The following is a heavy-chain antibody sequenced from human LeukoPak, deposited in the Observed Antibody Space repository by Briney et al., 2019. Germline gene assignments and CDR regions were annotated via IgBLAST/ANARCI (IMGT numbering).Heavy chain of an antibody. Sequence: PGGSLRLSCAASGFTFSSYWMSWVRQAPGKGPEWVANIKEDGSQKYYVDSVKGRFTISRDNAKNSLYLRMNSLRVEDTAVYYCAREIPRGAIHLDYWGQGTLVTVSS. CDR3: AREIPRGAIHLDY. CDR2: IKEDGSQK. V-gene: IGHV3-7*01. D-gene: IGHD3-10*01. J-gene: IGHJ4*02. CDR1: GFTFSSYW.